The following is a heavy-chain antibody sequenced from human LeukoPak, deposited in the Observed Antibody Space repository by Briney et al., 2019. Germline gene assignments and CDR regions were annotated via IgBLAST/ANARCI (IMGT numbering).Heavy chain of an antibody. V-gene: IGHV3-30*04. CDR3: AGGWFDP. Sequence: GGFLRLSCAASGFTFSSYAIHWVRQAPGKGLEWVALISYDGSNKYYAGSVKGRFTISRDNFNNTLYLQMNSLRAEDTAVYYCAGGWFDPWGQGTLVTVSS. CDR2: ISYDGSNK. J-gene: IGHJ5*02. CDR1: GFTFSSYA.